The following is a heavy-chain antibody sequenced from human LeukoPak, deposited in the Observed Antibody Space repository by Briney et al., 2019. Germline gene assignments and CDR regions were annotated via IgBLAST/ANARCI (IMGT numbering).Heavy chain of an antibody. CDR2: ISPAGDST. CDR1: GFTFSNYG. V-gene: IGHV3-23*01. D-gene: IGHD2-2*01. CDR3: ARRLVTAGITDFFDS. Sequence: GRSLRLSCAASGFTFSNYGMHWVRQAPGAGLEWVSAISPAGDSTTDADSVKGRFTISRDNSKSTLYLQMNGLTAEDTALYYCARRLVTAGITDFFDSWGQGTLVSVSS. J-gene: IGHJ4*02.